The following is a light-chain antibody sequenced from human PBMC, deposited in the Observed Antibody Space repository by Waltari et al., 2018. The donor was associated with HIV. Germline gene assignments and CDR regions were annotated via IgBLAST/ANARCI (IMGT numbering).Light chain of an antibody. CDR2: DAS. J-gene: IGKJ4*01. Sequence: DIQLTQSPSSLSPSVGDRVPITCQASQDISNYLNWYQHKSGRAPKLLIYDASNLQTGVPSRFRGRGSGTEFTFTITSLQPEDAATYYCQQFGALPLTFGGGTKVEVK. CDR3: QQFGALPLT. V-gene: IGKV1-33*01. CDR1: QDISNY.